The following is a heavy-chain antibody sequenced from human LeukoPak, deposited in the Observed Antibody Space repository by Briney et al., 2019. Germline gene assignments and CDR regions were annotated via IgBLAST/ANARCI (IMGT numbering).Heavy chain of an antibody. Sequence: ASVKVSCKASGYTFTGYYMHWVRQAPGQWLEWMGWINPNSGGTNYAQKFQGRVTMTRDTSISTAYMELSRLRSDDTAVYYCARGATLHYYYMDVWGKGTTVTVSS. CDR2: INPNSGGT. V-gene: IGHV1-2*02. CDR3: ARGATLHYYYMDV. CDR1: GYTFTGYY. J-gene: IGHJ6*03. D-gene: IGHD1-26*01.